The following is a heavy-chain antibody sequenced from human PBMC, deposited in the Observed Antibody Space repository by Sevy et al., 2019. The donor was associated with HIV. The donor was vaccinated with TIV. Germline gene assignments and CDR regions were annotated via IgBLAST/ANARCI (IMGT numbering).Heavy chain of an antibody. D-gene: IGHD3-16*01. V-gene: IGHV1-69*13. CDR2: IIPMFDTA. CDR1: GGTFDTYT. Sequence: ASVKVSCKASGGTFDTYTISWLRQAPGQGLEWMGGIIPMFDTANYAQKFQGRVTITADDSTNTAYMDLSSLRSEDSAVYYCARDRDITFGGGDAFDIWGQGTMVTASS. CDR3: ARDRDITFGGGDAFDI. J-gene: IGHJ3*02.